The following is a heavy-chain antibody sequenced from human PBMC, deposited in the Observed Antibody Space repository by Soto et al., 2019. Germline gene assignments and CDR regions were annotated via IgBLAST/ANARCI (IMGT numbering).Heavy chain of an antibody. D-gene: IGHD2-2*01. Sequence: QVQLQESGPGLVKPSQTLSLTCTVSGGSISVGVYYWNWIRQLPGKGPEWIGYNYHTGSTYYNPSLESRVNISVDPSKNQFSLRLSSVTAADTDVYYCARIGNPDASLYFDYWGQGTLVTVSS. CDR2: NYHTGST. CDR1: GGSISVGVYY. V-gene: IGHV4-31*03. J-gene: IGHJ4*02. CDR3: ARIGNPDASLYFDY.